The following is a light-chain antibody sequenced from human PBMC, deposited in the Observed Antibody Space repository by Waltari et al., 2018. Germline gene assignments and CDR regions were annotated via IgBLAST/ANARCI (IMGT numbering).Light chain of an antibody. CDR3: QQTSSAPFT. Sequence: DIQMTQSPSSLSASVGDRVTTTCRASQPIVRYLNWYQQKPGKAPKLLIYAASTLQRGVPSRFSGSGSGTDFTLAINSVQPDDFATYFCQQTSSAPFTFGRGTRLDFK. V-gene: IGKV1-39*01. J-gene: IGKJ5*01. CDR2: AAS. CDR1: QPIVRY.